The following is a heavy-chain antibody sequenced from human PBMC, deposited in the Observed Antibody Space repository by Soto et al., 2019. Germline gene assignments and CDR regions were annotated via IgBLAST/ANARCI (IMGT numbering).Heavy chain of an antibody. CDR3: AKGGGYDQNGGWHFDY. CDR2: MSWNSGSI. V-gene: IGHV3-9*01. D-gene: IGHD5-12*01. CDR1: GFTFDDYA. Sequence: EVQLVESGGGLVQPGRSLRLTCAASGFTFDDYAMHWVRQAPGKGLEWVSGMSWNSGSIGYADSVKGRFTISRDNAKNSLYLQMKSLRAEDTAFYYCAKGGGYDQNGGWHFDYWGQGTLVTIPS. J-gene: IGHJ4*02.